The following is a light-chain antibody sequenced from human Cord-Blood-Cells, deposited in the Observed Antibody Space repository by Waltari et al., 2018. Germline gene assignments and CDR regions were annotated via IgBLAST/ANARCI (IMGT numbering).Light chain of an antibody. J-gene: IGKJ4*01. Sequence: EXVLTXXXGTLSLSXXXRAXXSCRASQSVSSSYLAWYQQKPGQAPRLLIYGASSRATGIPDRFSGXGSGTDFTLTISRXEPEDFAVYYXQQYXSXPTFGXXTKVEIK. V-gene: IGKV3-20*01. CDR3: QQYXSXPT. CDR1: QSVSSSY. CDR2: GAS.